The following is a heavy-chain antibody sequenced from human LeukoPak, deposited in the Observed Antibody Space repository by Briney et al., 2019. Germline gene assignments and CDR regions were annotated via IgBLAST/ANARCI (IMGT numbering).Heavy chain of an antibody. Sequence: GGSLRLSCAASGFTFSSYAISWVRQAPGKGLEWVSAISGSGGSTYYADSVKGRFTISRDNSKNTLYLQMNSLRAEDTAVYYCAKSSELWFGEFDYWGQGTLVTVSS. D-gene: IGHD3-10*01. CDR3: AKSSELWFGEFDY. J-gene: IGHJ4*02. CDR1: GFTFSSYA. CDR2: ISGSGGST. V-gene: IGHV3-23*01.